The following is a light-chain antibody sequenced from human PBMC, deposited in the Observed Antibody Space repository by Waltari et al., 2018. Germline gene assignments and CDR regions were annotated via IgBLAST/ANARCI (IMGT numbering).Light chain of an antibody. V-gene: IGKV1-39*01. J-gene: IGKJ4*01. CDR3: QQSYSPLT. Sequence: DFQMTQSPSSLSAFVGDRVPITCRASQSISTYLNWYQQKPGKAPNLLIYAASSLQSGVPSRFSGSGSGTDFTLTISSLQPEDFATYYCQQSYSPLTFGGGTKVEIK. CDR1: QSISTY. CDR2: AAS.